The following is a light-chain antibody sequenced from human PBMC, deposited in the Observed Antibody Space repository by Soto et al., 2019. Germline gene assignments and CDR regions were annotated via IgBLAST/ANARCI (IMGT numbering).Light chain of an antibody. J-gene: IGKJ1*01. CDR3: QVYGSSLWT. CDR1: QSASSSY. Sequence: DIVLTQSPGTLSLSPGERPTLSCRASQSASSSYLAWYQQKPGQAPMLLIYGASSRATGIPDRFSGSGSGTDFTLTITRLEPEDFAVYYCQVYGSSLWTFGQGTKVEV. CDR2: GAS. V-gene: IGKV3-20*01.